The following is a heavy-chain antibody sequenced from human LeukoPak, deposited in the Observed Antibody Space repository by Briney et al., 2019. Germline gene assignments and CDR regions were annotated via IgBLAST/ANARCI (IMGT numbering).Heavy chain of an antibody. D-gene: IGHD6-19*01. J-gene: IGHJ4*02. CDR1: GFTFSSYG. Sequence: PGRSLRLSCAASGFTFSSYGVHWVRQAPGKGLEWVAVIWYDGSNKYYADSVKGRFTISRDNSKNTLYLQMNSLRAEAAAVYYCAKDTRSGRSTADYWGQGTLVTVSS. CDR2: IWYDGSNK. V-gene: IGHV3-33*06. CDR3: AKDTRSGRSTADY.